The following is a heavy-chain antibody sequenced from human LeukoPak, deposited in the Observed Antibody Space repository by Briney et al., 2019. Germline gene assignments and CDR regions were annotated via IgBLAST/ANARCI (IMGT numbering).Heavy chain of an antibody. J-gene: IGHJ4*02. CDR3: ARDRSHPERGPEYYFDY. D-gene: IGHD1-26*01. CDR1: GGTFSSYA. Sequence: SVKVSCKASGGTFSSYAISWVRQAPGQGLEWMGGIIPIFGTANYAQKFQGRVTITTDESTSTAYMELSSLRSEDTAVYYCARDRSHPERGPEYYFDYWGQGTLVTVSS. CDR2: IIPIFGTA. V-gene: IGHV1-69*05.